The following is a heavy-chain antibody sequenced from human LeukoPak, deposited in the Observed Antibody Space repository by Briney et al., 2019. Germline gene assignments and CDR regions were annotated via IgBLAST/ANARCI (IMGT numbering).Heavy chain of an antibody. J-gene: IGHJ1*01. CDR2: INTNTGNP. V-gene: IGHV7-4-1*02. D-gene: IGHD6-19*01. CDR1: GYTFTSYA. Sequence: ASVKVSCKASGYTFTSYAMNWVRQAPGQGLEWMGWINTNTGNPTYAQGFTGRFVFSLDTSVSTAYLQISSLKAEDTAVYYCARGVAVADTEYFQHWGQGTLVTVSS. CDR3: ARGVAVADTEYFQH.